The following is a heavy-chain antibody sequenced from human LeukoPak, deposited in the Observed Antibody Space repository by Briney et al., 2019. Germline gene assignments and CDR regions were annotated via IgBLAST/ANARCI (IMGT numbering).Heavy chain of an antibody. Sequence: PGGSLKLSCAASGFTFSGSAMHWVRQASGKGLEWVGRIRSKANSYATAYAASVKGRFTISRDDSKNTAYLQMNSLKTEDTAVYYCTSRDDFWSGSGDYWGQGTLVSVSS. CDR2: IRSKANSYAT. V-gene: IGHV3-73*01. CDR3: TSRDDFWSGSGDY. CDR1: GFTFSGSA. J-gene: IGHJ4*02. D-gene: IGHD3-3*01.